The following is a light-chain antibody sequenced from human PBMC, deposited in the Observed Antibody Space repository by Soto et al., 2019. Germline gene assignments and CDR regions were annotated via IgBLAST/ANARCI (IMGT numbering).Light chain of an antibody. Sequence: DIQMTQSPSTLYASVGDRVTITCRDSQSISSWLAWYQQKPGKAPKLLIYDASSLESGVPSRFSGSESGTEFTLTISSLQPDDFATDYCQQYNNYSGTFGQGTKVEIK. J-gene: IGKJ1*01. V-gene: IGKV1-5*01. CDR3: QQYNNYSGT. CDR1: QSISSW. CDR2: DAS.